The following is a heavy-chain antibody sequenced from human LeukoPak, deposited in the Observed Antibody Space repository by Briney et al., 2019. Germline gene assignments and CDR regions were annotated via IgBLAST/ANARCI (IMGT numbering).Heavy chain of an antibody. V-gene: IGHV3-30*18. CDR3: AKVRIAAAGSYYYYGMDV. D-gene: IGHD6-13*01. CDR2: ISYDGSNK. CDR1: GFTFSSYG. J-gene: IGHJ6*02. Sequence: PGRSLRLSCAASGFTFSSYGMHWVRQAPGKGLEWVAVISYDGSNKYYADSVKGRFTISRDNSKNTLYLQMNSLRAEDTAVYYCAKVRIAAAGSYYYYGMDVWGQGTTVTVSS.